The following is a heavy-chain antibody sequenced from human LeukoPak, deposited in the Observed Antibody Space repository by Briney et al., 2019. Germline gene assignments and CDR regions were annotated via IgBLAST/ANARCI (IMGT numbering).Heavy chain of an antibody. CDR3: AKGERGLLWFGELFYYFEY. CDR1: GFTVSSNY. D-gene: IGHD3-10*01. V-gene: IGHV3-53*01. CDR2: IYSGGST. Sequence: GGSLRLACAASGFTVSSNYMSWVRQAPGKGLEWVSVIYSGGSTYYADSVKGRFNISRDNSKNTLYLQMNSLRAEDTAVYYCAKGERGLLWFGELFYYFEYWGQGILVTVSS. J-gene: IGHJ4*02.